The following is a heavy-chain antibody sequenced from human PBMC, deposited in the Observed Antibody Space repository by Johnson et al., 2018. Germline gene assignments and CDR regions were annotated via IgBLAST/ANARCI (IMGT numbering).Heavy chain of an antibody. Sequence: VQLVQSGGGLVKPGGSLRLSCAASGFTFSNAWMSWVRQAPGKGLEWVGRIKSKTDGGTTDYAAPVKGRFTISRDDSKNTLYLQMNSLKTEDTAVYYWTTEVARYYYYYGMDVWGQGTTVTVSS. CDR2: IKSKTDGGTT. J-gene: IGHJ6*02. D-gene: IGHD5-12*01. V-gene: IGHV3-15*01. CDR3: TTEVARYYYYYGMDV. CDR1: GFTFSNAW.